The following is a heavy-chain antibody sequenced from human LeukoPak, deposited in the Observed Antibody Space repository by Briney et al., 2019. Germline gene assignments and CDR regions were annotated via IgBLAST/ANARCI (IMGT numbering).Heavy chain of an antibody. CDR3: ARGESSGWFVY. CDR2: ISYDGSNK. J-gene: IGHJ4*02. Sequence: GWSLRRSCAASGFTFSSYAMHWVRQAPGKGQEWVAVISYDGSNKYYADSVKGRFTISRDNSKNTLYLQMNSLRAEDTAVYYCARGESSGWFVYWGQGTLVTVSS. V-gene: IGHV3-30*04. D-gene: IGHD6-19*01. CDR1: GFTFSSYA.